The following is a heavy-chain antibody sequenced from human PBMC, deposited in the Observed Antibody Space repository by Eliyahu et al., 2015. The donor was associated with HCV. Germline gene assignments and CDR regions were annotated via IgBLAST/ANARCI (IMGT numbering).Heavy chain of an antibody. CDR2: IYWNDDK. V-gene: IGHV2-5*01. CDR1: GFSLNTGGVG. Sequence: QITLKESGPTLVKPTQTLTLTCTFSGFSLNTGGVGVGWIRQPPGKALEWLAIIYWNDDKLYSPSLKSRLTITKDTFKNQVVLMMTNMDPVDTATYFCAHRRSRQQLVNWFDPWGQGTLVTVSS. D-gene: IGHD6-13*01. J-gene: IGHJ5*02. CDR3: AHRRSRQQLVNWFDP.